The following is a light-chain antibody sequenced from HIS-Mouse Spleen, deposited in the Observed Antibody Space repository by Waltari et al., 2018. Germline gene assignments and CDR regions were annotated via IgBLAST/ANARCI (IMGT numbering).Light chain of an antibody. CDR3: QQRSNWPLT. CDR2: DAS. J-gene: IGKJ1*01. CDR1: QSVSSY. Sequence: EIVLTQSPAPLSFSPGERATLSCRASQSVSSYLAWYQQKPGQAPRLLIYDASNRATGIPARFSGSGSGTDFTLTISSLEPEDFAVYYCQQRSNWPLTFGQGTKVEIK. V-gene: IGKV3-11*01.